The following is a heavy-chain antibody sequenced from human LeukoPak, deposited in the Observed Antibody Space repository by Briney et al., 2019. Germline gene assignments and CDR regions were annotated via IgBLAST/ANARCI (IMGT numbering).Heavy chain of an antibody. D-gene: IGHD5-18*01. Sequence: ASVKVSCKASGYTFTGYYMHWVRQAPGQGLEWMGWINPNSGGTNYAQKFQGRVTMTRDTSISTAYMELNRLRSDDTAVYYCARVGYSYGVFDYWGQGTLVTVSS. CDR1: GYTFTGYY. J-gene: IGHJ4*02. V-gene: IGHV1-2*02. CDR2: INPNSGGT. CDR3: ARVGYSYGVFDY.